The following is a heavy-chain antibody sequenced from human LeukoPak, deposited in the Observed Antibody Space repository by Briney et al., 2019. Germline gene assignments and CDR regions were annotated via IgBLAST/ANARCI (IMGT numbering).Heavy chain of an antibody. CDR3: AKASGGYCSSISCYHFDY. V-gene: IGHV3-9*01. Sequence: GGSLRLSCAASGFTFDDYAMHWARQAPGKGLGWVSSISWNSGTRRYADSVKGRFTISRDNAKNSLYLQMNGLRAEDTASYYCAKASGGYCSSISCYHFDYWGQGILVTVSS. CDR2: ISWNSGTR. D-gene: IGHD2-2*01. J-gene: IGHJ4*02. CDR1: GFTFDDYA.